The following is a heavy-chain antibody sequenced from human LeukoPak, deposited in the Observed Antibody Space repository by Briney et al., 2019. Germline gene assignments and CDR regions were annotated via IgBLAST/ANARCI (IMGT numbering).Heavy chain of an antibody. CDR2: ISYSGST. CDR1: GDSISFFY. V-gene: IGHV4-59*01. Sequence: SETLSLTCTVSGDSISFFYWSWIRQPPGKGLEWIGDISYSGSTNYNPSLKSRVTISVDTSKNQFSLKLSSVTAADTAVYYCARDVVVAATDSYYYYYGMDVWGQGTTVTVSS. J-gene: IGHJ6*02. CDR3: ARDVVVAATDSYYYYYGMDV. D-gene: IGHD2-15*01.